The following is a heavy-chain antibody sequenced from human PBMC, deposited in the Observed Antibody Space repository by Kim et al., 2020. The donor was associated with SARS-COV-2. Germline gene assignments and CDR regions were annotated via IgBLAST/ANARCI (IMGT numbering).Heavy chain of an antibody. D-gene: IGHD2-8*01. V-gene: IGHV3-30-3*01. CDR3: ARGNGNDY. J-gene: IGHJ4*02. CDR2: GSNK. Sequence: GSNKYYADSVKGRFTISRDNSKNTLYLQMNSLRAEDRAVYYCARGNGNDYWGQGTLVTVSS.